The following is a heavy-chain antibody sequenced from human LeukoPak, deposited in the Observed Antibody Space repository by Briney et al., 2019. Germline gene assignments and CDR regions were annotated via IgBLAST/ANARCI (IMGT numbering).Heavy chain of an antibody. V-gene: IGHV1-69*01. CDR2: IIPIFGTA. D-gene: IGHD7-27*01. J-gene: IGHJ4*02. Sequence: SVKVSCKASGGTFSSYAISWVRQAPGQGLEWMGGIIPIFGTANYAQKFQGRVAITADESTSTAYMELSSLRSEDTAAYYCASLTGIYFDYWGQGTLVTVSS. CDR3: ASLTGIYFDY. CDR1: GGTFSSYA.